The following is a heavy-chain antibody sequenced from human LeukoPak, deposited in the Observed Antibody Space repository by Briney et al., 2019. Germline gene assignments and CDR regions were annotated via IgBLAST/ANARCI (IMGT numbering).Heavy chain of an antibody. CDR3: AREIHAFDI. V-gene: IGHV4-39*07. D-gene: IGHD5-18*01. Sequence: SETLSLTCTVSGGSISSSSYYWGWIRQPPGKGLEWIGSIYHSGSTYYNPSLKSRVTISVDTSKNQFSLKLSSVTAADTAVYYCAREIHAFDIWGQGTMVTVSS. J-gene: IGHJ3*02. CDR2: IYHSGST. CDR1: GGSISSSSYY.